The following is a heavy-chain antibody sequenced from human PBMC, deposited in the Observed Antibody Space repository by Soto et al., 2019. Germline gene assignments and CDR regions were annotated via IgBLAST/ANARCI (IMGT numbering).Heavy chain of an antibody. J-gene: IGHJ6*02. Sequence: GGSLRLSXAASGFTFSTYGMQWVRQAPGKGLEWVAVISYDGYLKYYVDAVKGRFTVAGDNSKNTLFLEMNSLRVEDTAVYFCAKDFKVSGSHYGTLNYYYGMDVWGQGTTVTVSS. V-gene: IGHV3-30*18. CDR2: ISYDGYLK. D-gene: IGHD3-10*01. CDR3: AKDFKVSGSHYGTLNYYYGMDV. CDR1: GFTFSTYG.